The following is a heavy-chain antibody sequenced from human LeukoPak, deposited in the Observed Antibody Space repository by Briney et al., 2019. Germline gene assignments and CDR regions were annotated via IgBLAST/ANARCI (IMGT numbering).Heavy chain of an antibody. J-gene: IGHJ6*02. D-gene: IGHD6-6*01. CDR1: GGPISSYY. V-gene: IGHV4-59*08. Sequence: PSETLSLTCTVSGGPISSYYWSWIRQPPGKGLEWIGYIYYSGSTNYNPSLKSRVTISVDTSKNQFSLKLSSVTAADTAVYYCAGTSSSFFKPLNYYGMDVWGQGTTVTVSS. CDR2: IYYSGST. CDR3: AGTSSSFFKPLNYYGMDV.